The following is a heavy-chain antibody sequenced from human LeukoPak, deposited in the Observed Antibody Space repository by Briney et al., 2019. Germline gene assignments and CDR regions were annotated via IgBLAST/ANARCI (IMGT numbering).Heavy chain of an antibody. Sequence: PSETLSLTCAVSGASISSGGSSWSWIRQPPGKGLEWIGYIYPSGNTYYNPSLKSRVTISLDKSKNQFSLNLTSVTAADTAVYYCARVRSPNGDSYYFDYWGQGALVTVSS. CDR1: GASISSGGSS. V-gene: IGHV4-30-2*01. CDR2: IYPSGNT. D-gene: IGHD2-8*01. J-gene: IGHJ4*02. CDR3: ARVRSPNGDSYYFDY.